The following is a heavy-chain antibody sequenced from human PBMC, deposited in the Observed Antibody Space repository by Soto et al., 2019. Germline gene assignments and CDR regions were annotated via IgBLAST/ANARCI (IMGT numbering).Heavy chain of an antibody. J-gene: IGHJ3*02. Sequence: GGSLRLSCAASGFTFSNAWMSWVRQAPGKGLEWVGRIKSKTDGGTTDYAAPVKGRFTISRDDSKNTLYLQMNSLKTEDTAVYYCTTGLRGCSSTSCYYVVSDAFDIWGQGTMVTVSS. V-gene: IGHV3-15*01. CDR1: GFTFSNAW. D-gene: IGHD2-2*01. CDR2: IKSKTDGGTT. CDR3: TTGLRGCSSTSCYYVVSDAFDI.